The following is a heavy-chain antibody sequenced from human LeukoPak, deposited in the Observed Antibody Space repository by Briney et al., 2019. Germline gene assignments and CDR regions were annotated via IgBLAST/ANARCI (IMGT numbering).Heavy chain of an antibody. D-gene: IGHD6-13*01. CDR3: ASGRQLGY. CDR1: GFSFSNYW. Sequence: GSLSLSCAASGFSFSNYWMSWVRQAPGKGLEWVANIKEDGSEKYYVDSVKGRFTISRDNARNSLYLQMNSLRAEDTAVYYCASGRQLGYWGQGTLVTVSS. J-gene: IGHJ4*02. CDR2: IKEDGSEK. V-gene: IGHV3-7*01.